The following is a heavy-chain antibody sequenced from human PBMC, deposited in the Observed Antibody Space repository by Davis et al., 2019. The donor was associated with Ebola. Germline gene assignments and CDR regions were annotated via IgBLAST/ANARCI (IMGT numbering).Heavy chain of an antibody. CDR2: INTNTGNP. D-gene: IGHD3-10*01. J-gene: IGHJ4*02. V-gene: IGHV7-4-1*02. CDR3: ARGAVWFGELSGGYYFDY. Sequence: ASVKVSCKASGGTFSSSAISWVRQAPGQGLEWMGWINTNTGNPTYAQGFTGRFVFSLDTSVSTAYLQISSLKAEDTAVYYCARGAVWFGELSGGYYFDYWGQGTLVTVSS. CDR1: GGTFSSSA.